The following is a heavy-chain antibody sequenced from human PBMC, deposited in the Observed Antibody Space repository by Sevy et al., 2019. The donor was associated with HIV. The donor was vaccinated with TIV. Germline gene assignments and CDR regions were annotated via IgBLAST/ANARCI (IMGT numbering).Heavy chain of an antibody. D-gene: IGHD5-12*01. J-gene: IGHJ4*02. Sequence: GGSLRLSCAASGFTFSSYSMNWVRQAPGKGLEWVSYISSSSSTIYYADSVKGRFTISGDNAKNSLYLQMNSVRDEDTAVYYCARDPGMARGVFFDYWGQGTLVTVSS. CDR2: ISSSSSTI. CDR3: ARDPGMARGVFFDY. CDR1: GFTFSSYS. V-gene: IGHV3-48*02.